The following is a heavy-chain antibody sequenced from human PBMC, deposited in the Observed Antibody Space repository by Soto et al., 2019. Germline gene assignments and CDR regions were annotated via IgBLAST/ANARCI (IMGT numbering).Heavy chain of an antibody. D-gene: IGHD6-6*01. J-gene: IGHJ5*02. V-gene: IGHV2-26*01. Sequence: SGPTLVNPTETLTLTCTVSGFSLSNARMGVSWIRQPPRKALEWPAHIFSNDEKSYSTSLKSRLTISKDTSKSHVVLTMTNTDPVDPATYYCARIIAAGPNWFDPWGQGSLVEVSS. CDR3: ARIIAAGPNWFDP. CDR2: IFSNDEK. CDR1: GFSLSNARMG.